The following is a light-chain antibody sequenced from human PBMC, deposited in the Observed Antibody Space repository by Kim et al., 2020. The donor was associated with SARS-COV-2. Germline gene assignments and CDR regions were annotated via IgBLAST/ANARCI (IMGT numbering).Light chain of an antibody. J-gene: IGLJ2*01. V-gene: IGLV3-1*01. CDR3: QAWDSSTLV. CDR2: QDS. CDR1: KLGDKY. Sequence: SYELTQPPSVSVSPGQTASITCSGDKLGDKYACWYQQKPGQSPVLVIYQDSKRPSGIPERFSGSNSGNTATLTITGTQAMDEADYYCQAWDSSTLVFGVG.